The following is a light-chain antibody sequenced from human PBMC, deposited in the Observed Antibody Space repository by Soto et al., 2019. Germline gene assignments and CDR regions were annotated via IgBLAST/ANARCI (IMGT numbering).Light chain of an antibody. J-gene: IGLJ2*01. CDR2: GVT. CDR1: SSDVGTYNY. V-gene: IGLV2-14*01. Sequence: QSVLTQPASVSGSPGQSITISCTGTSSDVGTYNYVSWYQQHPGKAPKLIIYGVTNRPSGVSNRFSGSKSGNTASLTISGLQAEDEAGYYCSSYTRSSTLLFGGGTKLTVL. CDR3: SSYTRSSTLL.